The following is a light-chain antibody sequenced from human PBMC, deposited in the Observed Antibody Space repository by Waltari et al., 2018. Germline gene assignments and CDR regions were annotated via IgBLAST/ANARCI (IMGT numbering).Light chain of an antibody. CDR2: KND. V-gene: IGLV1-47*01. CDR1: NPNIRRYY. Sequence: QSVLTPPPSASASPRQRVTISFSGCNPNIRRYYVYWYQQPPETAPKLLIYKNDLRPSGVPDRISGSTSGTSASLASSGVRSADEADYYCSTWDDSLSGVVLGGGTKLTVL. J-gene: IGLJ2*01. CDR3: STWDDSLSGVV.